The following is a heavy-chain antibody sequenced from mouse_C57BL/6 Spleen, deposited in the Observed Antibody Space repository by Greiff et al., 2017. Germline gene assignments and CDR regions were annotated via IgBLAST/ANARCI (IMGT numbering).Heavy chain of an antibody. CDR1: GYTFTTYP. J-gene: IGHJ1*03. V-gene: IGHV1-47*01. D-gene: IGHD1-1*01. Sequence: VMLVASGAELVKPGASVKMSCKASGYTFTTYPIEWMKQNHGKSLEWIGNFHPYNDDTTYNEKFKGKATLTVEKSSSTVYLELSRLTSDDSAVYYCARSYYGSSYDWYFDVWGTGTTVTVSS. CDR3: ARSYYGSSYDWYFDV. CDR2: FHPYNDDT.